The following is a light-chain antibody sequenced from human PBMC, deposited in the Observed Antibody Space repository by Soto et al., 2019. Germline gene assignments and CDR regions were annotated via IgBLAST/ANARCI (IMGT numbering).Light chain of an antibody. Sequence: QSVLTQPASVSGSPGQSITISCTGTSSDVGAYNYVSWYQQHPGKAPKLMIYDVSNRPSGVSDRFSASKSGNTASLTISGLQAEDESDYYCSSFTGGSPRYVFGTGTKVTVL. CDR1: SSDVGAYNY. J-gene: IGLJ1*01. V-gene: IGLV2-14*01. CDR3: SSFTGGSPRYV. CDR2: DVS.